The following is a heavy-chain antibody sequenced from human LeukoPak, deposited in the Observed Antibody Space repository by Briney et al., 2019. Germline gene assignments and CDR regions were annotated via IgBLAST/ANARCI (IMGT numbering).Heavy chain of an antibody. CDR1: GFTFSSYS. CDR2: ISSGSSSI. J-gene: IGHJ4*02. V-gene: IGHV3-48*01. Sequence: PGGSLRLSCAASGFTFSSYSMNWVRQAPGKGLEWVSYISSGSSSIYYADSVKGRFTISRDNSKNTLYLQMNSLRAEDTAVYYCAREPEYSSGWPYYFDYWGQGTLVTVSS. CDR3: AREPEYSSGWPYYFDY. D-gene: IGHD6-19*01.